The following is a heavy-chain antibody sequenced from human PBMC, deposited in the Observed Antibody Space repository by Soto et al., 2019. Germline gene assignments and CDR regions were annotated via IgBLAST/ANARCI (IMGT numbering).Heavy chain of an antibody. J-gene: IGHJ4*02. V-gene: IGHV1-8*01. D-gene: IGHD5-12*01. CDR2: VNPNSNET. Sequence: QVQLVQSGADVKKPGASVKVSCEASGYTFSSYDISWVRQASGQGLEWMGWVNPNSNETDYAQKCQGRVTMTDNTSIRTAYMELRSLRSDDTAVYYCVRSGRRSGIDYWGQGTLVTVSS. CDR1: GYTFSSYD. CDR3: VRSGRRSGIDY.